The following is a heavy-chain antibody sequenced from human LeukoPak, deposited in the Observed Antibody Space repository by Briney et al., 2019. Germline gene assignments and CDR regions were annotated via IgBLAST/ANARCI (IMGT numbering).Heavy chain of an antibody. Sequence: SETLSLTCTVSGGSISSYYWSWIRQPPGKGLEWIGYIYYSGSTNYNPSLKSRVTISVDTSKNQFSLKLSSVTAADTAVYYCARDLYGSGSYYPISYYFDYWGQGTLVTVSS. J-gene: IGHJ4*02. CDR1: GGSISSYY. D-gene: IGHD3-10*01. CDR3: ARDLYGSGSYYPISYYFDY. V-gene: IGHV4-59*01. CDR2: IYYSGST.